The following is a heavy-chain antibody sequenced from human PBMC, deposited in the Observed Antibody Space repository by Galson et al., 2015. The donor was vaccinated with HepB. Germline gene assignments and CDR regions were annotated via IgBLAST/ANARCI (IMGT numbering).Heavy chain of an antibody. CDR2: IDPSDSYT. J-gene: IGHJ3*02. V-gene: IGHV5-10-1*01. Sequence: QSGAEVKKPGESLRISCKGSGYSFTSYWISWVRQMPGKGLEWMGRIDPSDSYTNYSPSFQGHVTISADKSISTAYLQWSSLKASDTAMYYCAGSGYYDSSGYSNDAFDIWGQGTMVTVSS. CDR1: GYSFTSYW. CDR3: AGSGYYDSSGYSNDAFDI. D-gene: IGHD3-22*01.